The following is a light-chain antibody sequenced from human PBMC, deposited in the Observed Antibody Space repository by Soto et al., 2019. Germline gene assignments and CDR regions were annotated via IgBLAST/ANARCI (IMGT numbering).Light chain of an antibody. CDR1: QSLSNW. J-gene: IGKJ1*01. Sequence: DIQMTQSPSTLSASVGDRVTITCRASQSLSNWLAWYQQKPGKAPKLLIFDVSSLESGVPSRFSGSGSGTEFTLTISSLQPDDFATYYCQQYSTYATFGQGTKVEIK. CDR2: DVS. V-gene: IGKV1-5*01. CDR3: QQYSTYAT.